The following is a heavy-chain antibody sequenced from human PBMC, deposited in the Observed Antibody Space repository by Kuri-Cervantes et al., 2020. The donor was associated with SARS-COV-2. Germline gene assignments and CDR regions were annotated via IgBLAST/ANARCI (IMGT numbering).Heavy chain of an antibody. CDR2: ISSSSSYI. CDR1: GFTFSSYS. Sequence: GESLKISCAASGFTFSSYSMNWVRQAPGKGLEWVSSISSSSSYIYYADSVKGRFTISRDNAKNSLYLQMNSLRAEDTAVYYCTTDRSTIFGVVITVDYWGQGTLVTVSS. V-gene: IGHV3-21*01. CDR3: TTDRSTIFGVVITVDY. J-gene: IGHJ4*02. D-gene: IGHD3-3*01.